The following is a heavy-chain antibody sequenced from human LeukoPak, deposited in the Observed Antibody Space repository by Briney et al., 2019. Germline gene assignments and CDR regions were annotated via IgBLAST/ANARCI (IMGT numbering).Heavy chain of an antibody. CDR1: DGSISSDTYY. D-gene: IGHD2-2*01. CDR3: ARNAKGLYCSRTSCYYDY. CDR2: IYYSGNT. Sequence: SETLSLTCTVSDGSISSDTYYWDWIRQPPGKGLEWIGSIYYSGNTYYNPSLKSRLTMSIDTSKDQFSLKLSSVTASDTAVYYCARNAKGLYCSRTSCYYDYWGPGTLVTVS. V-gene: IGHV4-39*01. J-gene: IGHJ4*02.